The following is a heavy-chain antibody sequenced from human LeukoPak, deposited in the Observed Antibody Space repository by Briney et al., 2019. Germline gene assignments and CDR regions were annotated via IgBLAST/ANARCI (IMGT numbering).Heavy chain of an antibody. CDR3: ARELWFGDPMDV. V-gene: IGHV3-21*01. Sequence: GGSLRLSCAASGFTFSSYSMNWVRQAPGKGLEWVSSISSSSSYIYYADSVKGRFTISRDNAKNSLYLQMNSLRAEDTAVYYCARELWFGDPMDVWGKGTTVTISS. CDR1: GFTFSSYS. CDR2: ISSSSSYI. J-gene: IGHJ6*03. D-gene: IGHD3-10*01.